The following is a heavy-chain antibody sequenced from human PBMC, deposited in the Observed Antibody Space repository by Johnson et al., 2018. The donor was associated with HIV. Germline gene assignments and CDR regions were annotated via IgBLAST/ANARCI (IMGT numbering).Heavy chain of an antibody. V-gene: IGHV3-43*01. D-gene: IGHD1-26*01. CDR1: GFTFDDYA. J-gene: IGHJ3*02. CDR2: ISWDGGST. CDR3: ARDRDSIVGVPYAFDI. Sequence: QLVESGGGVVRPGGSLRLSCAASGFTFDDYAMHWVRQAPGKGLEWVSLISWDGGSTYYADSVKGRFTISRDNSKNSLYLQMNSLRTEDTAVYYCARDRDSIVGVPYAFDIWGQGTMVTVSS.